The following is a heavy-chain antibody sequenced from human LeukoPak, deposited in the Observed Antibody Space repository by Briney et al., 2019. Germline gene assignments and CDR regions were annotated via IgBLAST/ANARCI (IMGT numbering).Heavy chain of an antibody. D-gene: IGHD6-19*01. CDR3: ARGPPGRGRQWLNDNWFDP. J-gene: IGHJ5*02. V-gene: IGHV4-61*02. CDR2: IYTSGST. Sequence: SQTLSLTCTVSGVSISSGSYYWSWIRQPAGKGLEWIVRIYTSGSTNYNPSLKSRVTISVDTSKNQFSLKLSSVTAADTAVYYCARGPPGRGRQWLNDNWFDPWGQGTLVTVSS. CDR1: GVSISSGSYY.